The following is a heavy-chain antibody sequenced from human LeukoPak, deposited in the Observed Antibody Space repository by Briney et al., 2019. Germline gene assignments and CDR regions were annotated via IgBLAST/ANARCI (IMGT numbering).Heavy chain of an antibody. CDR1: GFNFNRFG. Sequence: PGGSLRLSCAASGFNFNRFGMHWVRQAPGKGLEWVAHIRNDGSIQAHAASVKGRFTISRDNFKNTLYLQMIGLRDEDTALYYCVKEETGTFPGAYWGQGTLVTVSS. CDR3: VKEETGTFPGAY. J-gene: IGHJ4*02. V-gene: IGHV3-30*02. CDR2: IRNDGSIQ. D-gene: IGHD1/OR15-1a*01.